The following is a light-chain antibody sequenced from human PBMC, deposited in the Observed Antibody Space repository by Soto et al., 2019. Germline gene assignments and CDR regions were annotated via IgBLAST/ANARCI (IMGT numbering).Light chain of an antibody. Sequence: ITMTQSSSSLPASVGDRVTIPCGASQGISNYLAWYQQKPGKVPKLLIYAASTLQSGVPSRFSGSGSGTDFTLTISSLQSEDFAVYYCQQYDNWPWTFGQGTKVDI. V-gene: IGKV1-27*01. CDR3: QQYDNWPWT. CDR1: QGISNY. CDR2: AAS. J-gene: IGKJ1*01.